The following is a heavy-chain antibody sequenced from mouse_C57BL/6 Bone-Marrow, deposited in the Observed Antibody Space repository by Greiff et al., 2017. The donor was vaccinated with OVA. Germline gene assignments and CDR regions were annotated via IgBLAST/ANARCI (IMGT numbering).Heavy chain of an antibody. Sequence: EVELMESGPGLVKPSQSLSLTCSVTGYSITSGYYWNWIRQFPGNKLEWMGYISYDGSNNYNPSLKNRISITRDTSKNQFFLKLNSVTTEDTATYYCARAGGYYGNYWGQGTTLTVSS. V-gene: IGHV3-6*01. CDR3: ARAGGYYGNY. D-gene: IGHD1-1*01. J-gene: IGHJ2*01. CDR1: GYSITSGYY. CDR2: ISYDGSN.